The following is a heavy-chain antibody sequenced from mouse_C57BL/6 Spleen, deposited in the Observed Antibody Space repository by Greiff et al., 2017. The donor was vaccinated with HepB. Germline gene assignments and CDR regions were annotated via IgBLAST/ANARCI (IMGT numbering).Heavy chain of an antibody. CDR1: GYSITSGYY. V-gene: IGHV3-6*01. CDR3: ARDGDYGSSLLYFDY. CDR2: ISYDGSN. D-gene: IGHD1-1*01. Sequence: VQLKESGPGLVKPSQSLSLTCSVTGYSITSGYYWNWIRQFPGNKLEWMGYISYDGSNNYNPSLKNRISITRDTSKNQFFLKLNSVTTEDTATYYCARDGDYGSSLLYFDYWGQGTTLTVSS. J-gene: IGHJ2*01.